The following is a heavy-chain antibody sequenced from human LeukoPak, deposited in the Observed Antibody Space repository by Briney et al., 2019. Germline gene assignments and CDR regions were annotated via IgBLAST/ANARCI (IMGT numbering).Heavy chain of an antibody. V-gene: IGHV4-39*07. J-gene: IGHJ5*02. CDR3: ARTYYYSSGRFDP. CDR1: GGSISRSRDY. CDR2: IYFSGST. D-gene: IGHD3-10*01. Sequence: SETLSLTCTVSGGSISRSRDYWGWIRQPPGKGLEWIGSIYFSGSTYYNPSLKSRVAISVDTSKNQFSLKLSSVTAADTAVYYCARTYYYSSGRFDPWGQGTLVTVSS.